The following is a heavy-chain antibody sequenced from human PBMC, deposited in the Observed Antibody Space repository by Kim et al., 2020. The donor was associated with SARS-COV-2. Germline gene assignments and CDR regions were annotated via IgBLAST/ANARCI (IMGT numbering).Heavy chain of an antibody. D-gene: IGHD1-1*01. CDR2: TYYRSKWHY. V-gene: IGHV6-1*01. Sequence: SQTLSLPCAISGDSVSSNSASWNWIRQSPSRGLEWLGRTYYRSKWHYDYALPVRSRETISSDTSKNQFSLQLNSVTPEDTAVYFCARELAGFDYWGQGTLVTVSS. CDR3: ARELAGFDY. CDR1: GDSVSSNSAS. J-gene: IGHJ4*02.